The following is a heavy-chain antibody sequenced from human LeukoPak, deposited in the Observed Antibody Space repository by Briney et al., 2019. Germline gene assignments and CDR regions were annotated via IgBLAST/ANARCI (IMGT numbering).Heavy chain of an antibody. V-gene: IGHV1-69*05. CDR1: GGTFSSYA. CDR3: ARVAVAGTHYFDY. D-gene: IGHD6-19*01. J-gene: IGHJ4*02. CDR2: IIPIFGTA. Sequence: ASVKVSCKASGGTFSSYAISWVRQAPGQGLEWMGGIIPIFGTANYAQKLQGRVTMTTDTSTSTAYMELRSLRSDDTAVYYCARVAVAGTHYFDYWGQGTLVTVSS.